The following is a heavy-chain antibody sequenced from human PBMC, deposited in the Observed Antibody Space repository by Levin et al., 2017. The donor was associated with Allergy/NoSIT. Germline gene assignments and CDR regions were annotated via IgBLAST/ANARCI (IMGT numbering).Heavy chain of an antibody. V-gene: IGHV4-61*01. D-gene: IGHD3-10*01. CDR3: ARDPRGGVYGSGSYIHEADDY. J-gene: IGHJ4*02. CDR1: GGSVSSGSYY. Sequence: PSETLSLTCTVSGGSVSSGSYYWSWIRQPPGKGLEWIGYIYYSGSTNYNPSLKSRVTISVDTSKNQFSLKLSSVTAADTAVYYCARDPRGGVYGSGSYIHEADDYWGQGTLVTVSS. CDR2: IYYSGST.